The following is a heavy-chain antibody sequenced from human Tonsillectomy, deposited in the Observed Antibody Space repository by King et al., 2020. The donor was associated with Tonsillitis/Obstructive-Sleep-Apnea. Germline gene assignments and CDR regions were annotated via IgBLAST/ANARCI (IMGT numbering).Heavy chain of an antibody. Sequence: VQLVQSGAEVKKPGASVKVSCKASGYTFTHYAMHWVRQAPGQRLEWMGWINAGNGNTKYSQKFQGRVTITRDTSASTAYMELSSLRSEDAAVYYCARGITIFGVDPLDPWGQGTLVTVSS. D-gene: IGHD3-3*01. J-gene: IGHJ5*02. V-gene: IGHV1-3*01. CDR2: INAGNGNT. CDR3: ARGITIFGVDPLDP. CDR1: GYTFTHYA.